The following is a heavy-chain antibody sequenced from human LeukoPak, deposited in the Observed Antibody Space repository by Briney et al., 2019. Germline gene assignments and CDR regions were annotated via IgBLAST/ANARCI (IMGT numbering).Heavy chain of an antibody. CDR2: IDHSGST. D-gene: IGHD2-15*01. V-gene: IGHV4-38-2*01. CDR1: GYSISSGYY. CDR3: ARSFYCSAGSCYFAN. Sequence: SETLSLTCAVSGYSISSGYYWGWIRQPPGKGLEWIGSIDHSGSTYYNPSLKSRVTISVDTSKNQFSLKLSSVTATDSAVYYCARSFYCSAGSCYFANTGQGTLGTVSP. J-gene: IGHJ4*02.